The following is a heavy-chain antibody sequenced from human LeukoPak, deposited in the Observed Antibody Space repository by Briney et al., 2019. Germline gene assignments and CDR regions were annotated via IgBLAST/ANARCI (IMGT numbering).Heavy chain of an antibody. J-gene: IGHJ4*02. CDR1: GFTFSNYG. V-gene: IGHV3-48*03. CDR3: ASSLSSGWGPVDDY. CDR2: INPGGSNR. Sequence: GRSLRLSCAASGFTFSNYGMSWVRQAPGKGLEWVSYINPGGSNRFYAGSVRGRFTISRDDAKKSVYLQMNSLRAEDTAVYYCASSLSSGWGPVDDYWGQGIMVTVSS. D-gene: IGHD6-19*01.